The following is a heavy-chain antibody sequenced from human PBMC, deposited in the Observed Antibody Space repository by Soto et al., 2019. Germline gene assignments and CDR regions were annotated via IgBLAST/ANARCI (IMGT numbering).Heavy chain of an antibody. V-gene: IGHV3-23*01. D-gene: IGHD3-16*01. CDR3: AKPYGFYYYYMDV. Sequence: GGSLRLSCAASGFPFSSYVMHWVRQAPGKGLEWVSAISGSGDSTYYADSVKGRFTISRDNSKNTLYLQMDSLRAKDTAVYYCAKPYGFYYYYMDVWGKGTTVTVSS. J-gene: IGHJ6*03. CDR2: ISGSGDST. CDR1: GFPFSSYV.